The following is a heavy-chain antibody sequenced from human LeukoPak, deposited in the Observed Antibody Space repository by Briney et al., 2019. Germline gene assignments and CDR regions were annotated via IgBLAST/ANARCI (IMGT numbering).Heavy chain of an antibody. J-gene: IGHJ4*02. CDR3: ARDPYYDILTGYYPYYFDY. CDR2: ISFDGSDA. V-gene: IGHV3-74*01. D-gene: IGHD3-9*01. CDR1: GFTFSGFW. Sequence: GGSLRLSCAASGFTFSGFWMHWVRQAPGKGLVWVSCISFDGSDATYADSVKGRFTISRDNAKNTLHLQMDSLTVEDTAVYYCARDPYYDILTGYYPYYFDYWGQGTLVTVSS.